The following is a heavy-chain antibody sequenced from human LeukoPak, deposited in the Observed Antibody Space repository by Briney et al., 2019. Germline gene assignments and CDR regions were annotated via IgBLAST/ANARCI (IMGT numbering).Heavy chain of an antibody. CDR1: GFTFSSYA. D-gene: IGHD3-22*01. CDR3: ARAWGDYDSSGYYYFSY. CDR2: ISYDGSNK. J-gene: IGHJ4*02. V-gene: IGHV3-30-3*01. Sequence: GRSLRLSCAASGFTFSSYAMHWVRQAPGKGLEWVAVISYDGSNKYYADSVKGRFTISRDNSKNTLYLQMNSLRAEDTAVYYCARAWGDYDSSGYYYFSYWGQGTLVTVSS.